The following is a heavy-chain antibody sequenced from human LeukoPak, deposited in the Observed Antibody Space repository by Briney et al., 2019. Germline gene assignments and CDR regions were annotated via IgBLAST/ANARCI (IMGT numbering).Heavy chain of an antibody. CDR2: ISSSGST. CDR3: ARGPYSYDSSGAFDI. V-gene: IGHV4-61*02. J-gene: IGHJ3*02. Sequence: SQTLSLTCTVSGDSISSGDYYWSWIRQPPGKGLEWNGRISSSGSTNYNPSLKSRVTISVDTSKNQFSLKLSSVTAADTAVYFCARGPYSYDSSGAFDIWGQGTMVTVSS. CDR1: GDSISSGDYY. D-gene: IGHD3-22*01.